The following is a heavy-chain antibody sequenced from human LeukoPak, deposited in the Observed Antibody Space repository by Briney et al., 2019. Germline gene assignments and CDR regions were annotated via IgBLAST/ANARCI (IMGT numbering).Heavy chain of an antibody. CDR2: IKRDGSED. V-gene: IGHV3-7*01. CDR3: GRDQTPFY. CDR1: GFTFSSYW. J-gene: IGHJ4*02. D-gene: IGHD2-15*01. Sequence: PGGSLRLSCAASGFTFSSYWMTWVRQAPGKGLEWVATIKRDGSEDYYVDSVKGRFTISRDNAKSSMWLQMSSLRAEDTAVYYCGRDQTPFYWGQGSLVTVSS.